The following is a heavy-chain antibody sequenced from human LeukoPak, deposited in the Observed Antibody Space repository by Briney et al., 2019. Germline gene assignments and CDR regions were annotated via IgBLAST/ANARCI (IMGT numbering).Heavy chain of an antibody. CDR2: INHSGST. Sequence: PSETLSLTRAVYGGSFSGYYWSWIRQPPGKGLEWIGEINHSGSTNYNPSLKSRVTISVDTSKNQFSLKLSSVTAADTAVYYCARDLGSSWAQWGQGTLVTVSS. D-gene: IGHD6-13*01. V-gene: IGHV4-34*01. CDR1: GGSFSGYY. CDR3: ARDLGSSWAQ. J-gene: IGHJ4*02.